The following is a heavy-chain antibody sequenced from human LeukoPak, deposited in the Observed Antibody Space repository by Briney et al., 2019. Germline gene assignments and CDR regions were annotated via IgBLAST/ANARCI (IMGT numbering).Heavy chain of an antibody. Sequence: SETLSLTCAVYGGSFSGYYWSWIRQPPGKGLEWIGEINHSGSTNYNPSLKSRVTISVDTSKNQFSLKLSSVTAADTAVYYCARDLLIVVVAGTHYGMDVWGQGTTVTVSS. J-gene: IGHJ6*02. CDR3: ARDLLIVVVAGTHYGMDV. CDR1: GGSFSGYY. CDR2: INHSGST. D-gene: IGHD2-15*01. V-gene: IGHV4-34*01.